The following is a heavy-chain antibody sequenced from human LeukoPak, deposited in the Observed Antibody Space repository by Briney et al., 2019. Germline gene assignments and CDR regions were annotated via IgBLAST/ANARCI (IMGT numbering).Heavy chain of an antibody. Sequence: PSETLSLTCAVYGGSFSGYYWSWIRQPPGKGLEWIGEINHSGSTNYNPSLKSRVTISVDTSKNQFSLKLSSVTAADTAVYYCARRHGYSYGSQFDYWGQGTLVTVSS. V-gene: IGHV4-34*01. D-gene: IGHD5-18*01. CDR2: INHSGST. CDR3: ARRHGYSYGSQFDY. J-gene: IGHJ4*02. CDR1: GGSFSGYY.